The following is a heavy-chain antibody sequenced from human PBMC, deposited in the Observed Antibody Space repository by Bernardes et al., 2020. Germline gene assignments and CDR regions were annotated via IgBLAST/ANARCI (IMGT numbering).Heavy chain of an antibody. CDR1: GGSFSGYY. J-gene: IGHJ5*02. V-gene: IGHV4-34*01. CDR2: INHSGST. CDR3: ARGHNDILTGPRNWFDP. Sequence: SETLSLTCAVYGGSFSGYYWSWIRQPPGKGLEWIGEINHSGSTNYNPSLKSRVTISVDTSKNQFSLKLSSVTAADTAVYYWARGHNDILTGPRNWFDPWGQGTLVTVSS. D-gene: IGHD3-9*01.